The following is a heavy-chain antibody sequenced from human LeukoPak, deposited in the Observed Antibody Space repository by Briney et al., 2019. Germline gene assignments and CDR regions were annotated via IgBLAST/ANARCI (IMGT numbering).Heavy chain of an antibody. CDR1: GFTFSSYW. CDR2: IKQDGSEK. Sequence: GGSLRLSCAASGFTFSSYWMSWVRQAPGKELEWVANIKQDGSEKYYVDSVKGRFTISRDNAKNSLSLQMNSLRAEDTAVYYCARITDYYGMDVWGQGTTVTVSS. D-gene: IGHD3-10*01. CDR3: ARITDYYGMDV. J-gene: IGHJ6*02. V-gene: IGHV3-7*05.